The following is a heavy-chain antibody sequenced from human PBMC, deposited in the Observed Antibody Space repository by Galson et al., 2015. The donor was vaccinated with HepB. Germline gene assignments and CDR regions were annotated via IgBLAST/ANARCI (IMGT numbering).Heavy chain of an antibody. CDR1: GFTFSSYG. J-gene: IGHJ4*02. CDR2: IWYDGSNK. D-gene: IGHD6-19*01. CDR3: AKGAVAGIFCY. V-gene: IGHV3-33*06. Sequence: SLRLSCAASGFTFSSYGMHWVRQAPGKGLEWVAVIWYDGSNKYYADSVKGRFTISRDNSKNTLYLQMNSLRAEDTAVYYCAKGAVAGIFCYWGQGTLVTVSS.